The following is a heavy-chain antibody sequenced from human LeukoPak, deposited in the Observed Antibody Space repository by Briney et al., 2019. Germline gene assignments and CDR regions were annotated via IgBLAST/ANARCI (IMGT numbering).Heavy chain of an antibody. D-gene: IGHD6-19*01. J-gene: IGHJ4*02. CDR1: GGTFSIYA. CDR3: ARDPPDSYSSGWYYFDY. CDR2: IIPIFGTA. Sequence: SVKVSCXASGGTFSIYAISWVRQARGQGLEWMARIIPIFGTANYAQKFQGRVTITTDESTSTAYMELSSLRSEDTAVYYCARDPPDSYSSGWYYFDYWGQGTLVTVSS. V-gene: IGHV1-69*05.